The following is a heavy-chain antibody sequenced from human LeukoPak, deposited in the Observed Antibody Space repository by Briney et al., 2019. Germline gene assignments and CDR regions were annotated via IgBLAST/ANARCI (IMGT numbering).Heavy chain of an antibody. J-gene: IGHJ6*03. CDR1: GYTFTGYY. D-gene: IGHD3-3*01. CDR2: IKPNSGGT. CDR3: AREPIFGPRGYYYYYMDV. Sequence: PGGSLRLSCAASGYTFTGYYMHWVRQAPGQGLEWMGWIKPNSGGTNYAQKFHGRVTMTRDTSISTAYMELRRLRSDDTAVYYCAREPIFGPRGYYYYYMDVWGKGTTVSVSS. V-gene: IGHV1-2*02.